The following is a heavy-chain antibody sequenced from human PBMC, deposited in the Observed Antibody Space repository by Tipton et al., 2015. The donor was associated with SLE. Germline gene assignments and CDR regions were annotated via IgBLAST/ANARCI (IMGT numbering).Heavy chain of an antibody. V-gene: IGHV1-2*06. CDR2: INPNSGAT. Sequence: QSGAEVKKPGASVKVSCKGSGYTFTAYYMHWVRQAPGQGLEWMGRINPNSGATNYAQKFQGRVTMTRDTSITTAYMELSTLRSDDTAVYYCARAHGSGSFLPFSLWGLGTLVIVSS. D-gene: IGHD3-10*01. CDR1: GYTFTAYY. J-gene: IGHJ4*02. CDR3: ARAHGSGSFLPFSL.